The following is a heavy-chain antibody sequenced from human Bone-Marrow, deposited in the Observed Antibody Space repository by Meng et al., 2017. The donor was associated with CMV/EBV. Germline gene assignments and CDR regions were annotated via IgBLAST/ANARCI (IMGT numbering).Heavy chain of an antibody. V-gene: IGHV1-2*02. CDR2: INPNSGGT. J-gene: IGHJ4*02. Sequence: ASVKVSCKASGYTFTSYYMHWVRQVPGQGLEWMGWINPNSGGTNYAQTFQGRVTMTRDTSISTAYMELSRLRSDDTAVYDCARGEFSSWYGGRLVDYWGQGTLVTVSS. CDR3: ARGEFSSWYGGRLVDY. D-gene: IGHD6-13*01. CDR1: GYTFTSYY.